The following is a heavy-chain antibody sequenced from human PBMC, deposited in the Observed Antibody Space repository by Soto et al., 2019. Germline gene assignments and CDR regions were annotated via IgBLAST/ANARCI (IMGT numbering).Heavy chain of an antibody. CDR1: GGSISSGGYY. V-gene: IGHV4-31*03. CDR3: ARAPRPYGDIDY. J-gene: IGHJ4*02. D-gene: IGHD4-17*01. CDR2: IYYSGST. Sequence: PSETLSLTCTVSGGSISSGGYYWSWIRQHPGKGLEWIGYIYYSGSTYYNPSLKSRVTISVDTSKNQFSLKLSSVTAADTAVYYCARAPRPYGDIDYWGQGTLVTVSS.